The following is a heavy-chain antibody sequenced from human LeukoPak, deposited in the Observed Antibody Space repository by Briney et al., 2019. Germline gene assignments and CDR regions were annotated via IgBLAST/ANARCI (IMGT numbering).Heavy chain of an antibody. J-gene: IGHJ4*02. V-gene: IGHV1-69*01. CDR1: GGTFSSYA. Sequence: SVNASCKASGGTFSSYAISWVRQAAGQGFEWMGGIIPISGTSNYAQKFQGRVTMTADESTSTAYMELSSLRSEDTAVYYCAIVFGTRDGYNWGQGDYWGQGTLVTVSS. CDR3: AIVFGTRDGYNWGQGDY. CDR2: IIPISGTS. D-gene: IGHD5-24*01.